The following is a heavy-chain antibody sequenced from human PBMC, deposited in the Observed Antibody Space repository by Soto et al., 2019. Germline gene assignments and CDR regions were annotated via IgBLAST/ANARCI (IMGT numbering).Heavy chain of an antibody. V-gene: IGHV3-7*03. J-gene: IGHJ4*02. CDR3: ARYGLSGTFDY. CDR2: INEVESEK. Sequence: GGSLRLSCAASGFTFSSFWVGWVRQGPGKGLEWVANINEVESEKYYVDSVKGRFTISRDNAKNSLYLQMNSLRAEDTAVYYCARYGLSGTFDYWGQGTLVTVS. D-gene: IGHD1-7*01. CDR1: GFTFSSFW.